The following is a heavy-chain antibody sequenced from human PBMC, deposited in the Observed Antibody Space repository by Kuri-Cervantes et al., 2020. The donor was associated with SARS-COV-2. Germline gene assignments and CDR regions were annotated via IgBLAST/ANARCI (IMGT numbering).Heavy chain of an antibody. D-gene: IGHD6-13*01. Sequence: GESLKISCAASGFTVSSNYMSWVRQAPGKGLEWVSIIYGGGSTYYADPVKGRFTIPRDNSKNTLYLQMNSLRAEDTAVYYCARGYEARYSSSWYLDYWGQGTLVTVSS. CDR2: IYGGGST. CDR3: ARGYEARYSSSWYLDY. J-gene: IGHJ4*02. V-gene: IGHV3-53*01. CDR1: GFTVSSNY.